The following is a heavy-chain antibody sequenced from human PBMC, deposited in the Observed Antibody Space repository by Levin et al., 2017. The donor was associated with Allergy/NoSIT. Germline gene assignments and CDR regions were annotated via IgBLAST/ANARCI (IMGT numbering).Heavy chain of an antibody. CDR1: GGSFSSYY. V-gene: IGHV4-34*01. Sequence: GSLRLSCAVYGGSFSSYYWSWIRQPPGKGLEWIGEINHSGSTNYNPSLKSRVTISLDTSKNQFSLKLSSVTAADTAVYYCARSVAGLDYWGQGTLVTVSS. CDR2: INHSGST. J-gene: IGHJ4*02. CDR3: ARSVAGLDY. D-gene: IGHD6-19*01.